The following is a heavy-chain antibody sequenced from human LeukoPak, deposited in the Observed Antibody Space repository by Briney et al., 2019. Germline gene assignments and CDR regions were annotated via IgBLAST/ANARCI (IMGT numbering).Heavy chain of an antibody. CDR2: ISGSGGST. V-gene: IGHV3-23*01. Sequence: GGSLRLSCAASGFTFSSYAMSWVRQAPGKGLEWVSAISGSGGSTYYADSVKGRFTISRGNSKNTLYLQMNSLRAEDTAVYYCAKVARRDGYNHPFDYWGQGTLVTVSS. J-gene: IGHJ4*02. CDR1: GFTFSSYA. D-gene: IGHD5-24*01. CDR3: AKVARRDGYNHPFDY.